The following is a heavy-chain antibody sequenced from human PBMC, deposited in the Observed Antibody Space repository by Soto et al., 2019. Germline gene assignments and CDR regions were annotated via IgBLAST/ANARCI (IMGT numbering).Heavy chain of an antibody. J-gene: IGHJ5*02. Sequence: QVHLQESGPGLVKPSQTLSLTCTVSGGFVNSVNNYWSWIRQPPGKGLEWLRYIFYTGSTYYNPSLGSRITISIDAAKNRFSLKLTSVTAADAAVYYCARVRFSGFGVAVPPVGWFDPWGQGTLVTVSS. D-gene: IGHD3-3*01. CDR3: ARVRFSGFGVAVPPVGWFDP. V-gene: IGHV4-30-4*01. CDR1: GGFVNSVNNY. CDR2: IFYTGST.